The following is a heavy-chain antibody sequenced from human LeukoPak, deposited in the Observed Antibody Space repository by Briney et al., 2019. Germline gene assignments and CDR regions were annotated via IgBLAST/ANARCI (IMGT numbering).Heavy chain of an antibody. CDR2: INPNSGGT. Sequence: ASVKVSCKASGYTFTGYYMHWVRQAPGQGLEWMGWINPNSGGTNYAQKFQGRVIMTRDTSISTAYMELSRLRSDDTAVYYCARVPDRCSGGSCYHPFDPWGQGTLVTVSS. CDR3: ARVPDRCSGGSCYHPFDP. D-gene: IGHD2-15*01. V-gene: IGHV1-2*02. J-gene: IGHJ5*02. CDR1: GYTFTGYY.